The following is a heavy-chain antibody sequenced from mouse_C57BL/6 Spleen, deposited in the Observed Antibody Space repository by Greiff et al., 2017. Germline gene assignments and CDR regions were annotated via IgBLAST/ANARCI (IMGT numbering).Heavy chain of an antibody. CDR1: GYTFTDYY. Sequence: QVQLKESGAELVRPGASVKLSCKASGYTFTDYYINWVKQRPGQGLEWIARIYPGSGNTYYNEKFKGKATLTAEKSSSTAYMQLSSLTSEDSAVYFCARGYYGSSYGAMDYWGQGTSVTVSS. V-gene: IGHV1-76*01. D-gene: IGHD1-1*01. J-gene: IGHJ4*01. CDR2: IYPGSGNT. CDR3: ARGYYGSSYGAMDY.